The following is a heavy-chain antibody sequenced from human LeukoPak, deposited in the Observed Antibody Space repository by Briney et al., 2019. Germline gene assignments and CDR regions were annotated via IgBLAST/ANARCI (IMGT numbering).Heavy chain of an antibody. V-gene: IGHV4-61*02. D-gene: IGHD2-2*01. CDR2: IYTSGST. CDR1: GTSIRSGSYY. Sequence: PSQTLSLTCTVTGTSIRSGSYYWNWIRQPAGKGLEWIGRIYTSGSTNYNPSLKSRITMSLDTSKNQFSLKLSSVTAADTAVYYCARDALYCTSTSCYRYWYFDLWGRGTLVTVSS. CDR3: ARDALYCTSTSCYRYWYFDL. J-gene: IGHJ2*01.